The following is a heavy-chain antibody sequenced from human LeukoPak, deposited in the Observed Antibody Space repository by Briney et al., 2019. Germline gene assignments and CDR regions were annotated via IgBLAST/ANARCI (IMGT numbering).Heavy chain of an antibody. CDR3: ARPNDSSGYYLDY. CDR1: GGSFSGYY. Sequence: SETLSLTCAVYGGSFSGYYWSWIRQPPGKGLEWIGEINHSGSTNYNPSLKSRVTMSVDTSKNQFSLKLSSVTAADTAVYYRARPNDSSGYYLDYWGQGTLVTVSS. D-gene: IGHD3-22*01. V-gene: IGHV4-34*01. J-gene: IGHJ4*02. CDR2: INHSGST.